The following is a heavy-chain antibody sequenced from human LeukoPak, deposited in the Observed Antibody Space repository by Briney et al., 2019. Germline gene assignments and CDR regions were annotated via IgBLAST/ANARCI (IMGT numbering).Heavy chain of an antibody. J-gene: IGHJ6*03. CDR1: GYTFTSYG. V-gene: IGHV1-18*01. Sequence: ASVKVSCKASGYTFTSYGISWGRQAPGQGLEWMGWISGYNGNTNYAQKLQGRVTMTTDTSTSTAYMELSRLRSDDTAVYYCARDGYYYGSGSYYGWYYYYYMDVWGKGTTVTISS. D-gene: IGHD3-10*01. CDR2: ISGYNGNT. CDR3: ARDGYYYGSGSYYGWYYYYYMDV.